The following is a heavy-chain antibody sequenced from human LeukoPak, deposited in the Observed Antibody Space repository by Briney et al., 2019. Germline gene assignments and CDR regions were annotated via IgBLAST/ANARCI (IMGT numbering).Heavy chain of an antibody. J-gene: IGHJ6*03. D-gene: IGHD6-13*01. CDR3: ARGWDSSSWYYYYYMDV. V-gene: IGHV4-34*01. CDR1: GGSFSGYY. CDR2: INHSGST. Sequence: SETLSLTCAVYGGSFSGYYWSWIRQPPGKGLEWIGEINHSGSTNYNPSLKSRITISVDTSKNQFSLKLSSVTAADTAVYYCARGWDSSSWYYYYYMDVWGKGITVTVSS.